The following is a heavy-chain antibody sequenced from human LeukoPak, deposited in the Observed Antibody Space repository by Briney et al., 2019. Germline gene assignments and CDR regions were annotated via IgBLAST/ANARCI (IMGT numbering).Heavy chain of an antibody. CDR2: ISGSGGST. CDR3: ANGAAGRYCSSTTCYR. V-gene: IGHV3-23*01. CDR1: GFTFSSYA. Sequence: GGSLRLSCAASGFTFSSYAMSWVRQAPGKGLEWVSAISGSGGSTYYADSVKGRFTISRDNPKNTLFLQMSSLRVEDTAVYYCANGAAGRYCSSTTCYRWGQGTLVTVSS. J-gene: IGHJ4*02. D-gene: IGHD2-2*01.